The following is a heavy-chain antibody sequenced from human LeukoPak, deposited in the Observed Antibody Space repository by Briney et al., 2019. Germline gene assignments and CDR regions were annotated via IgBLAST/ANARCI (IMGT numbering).Heavy chain of an antibody. V-gene: IGHV3-23*01. Sequence: GGSLRLSCAASGFTFSSYGMSWVRQAPGKGLEWVSAISGSGGSTYYADSVKGRFTISRDNSKNTLYLQMNSLRAEDTAVYYCAKVNQLLTPTGYWYFDLWGRGTLVTVSS. CDR1: GFTFSSYG. J-gene: IGHJ2*01. D-gene: IGHD2-2*01. CDR3: AKVNQLLTPTGYWYFDL. CDR2: ISGSGGST.